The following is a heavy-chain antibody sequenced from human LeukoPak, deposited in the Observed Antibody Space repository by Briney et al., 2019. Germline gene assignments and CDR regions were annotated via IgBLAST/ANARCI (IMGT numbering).Heavy chain of an antibody. Sequence: PSETLSLTCTVSGGSISSYYWSWIPQPPGKGLEWIGYIYYSGTTNYNPSLQSRVTISVATSKNQFSLKLSSVTAADTALYYCARDRASAGGFDYWGQGTLVTVSS. V-gene: IGHV4-59*01. CDR3: ARDRASAGGFDY. D-gene: IGHD2-15*01. CDR2: IYYSGTT. J-gene: IGHJ4*02. CDR1: GGSISSYY.